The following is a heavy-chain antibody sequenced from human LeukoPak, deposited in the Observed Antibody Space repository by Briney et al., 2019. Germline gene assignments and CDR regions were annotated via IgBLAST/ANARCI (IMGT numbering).Heavy chain of an antibody. D-gene: IGHD5-18*01. J-gene: IGHJ4*02. Sequence: SVKVSCKASGGTFSSYAISWVRQAPGQGLEWMGGIIPIFGTANYAQKFQGRVTITADESTSTANMELSSLRSEDTAVYYCAREGGGYSYGLHYFDYWGQGTLVTVSS. V-gene: IGHV1-69*13. CDR3: AREGGGYSYGLHYFDY. CDR1: GGTFSSYA. CDR2: IIPIFGTA.